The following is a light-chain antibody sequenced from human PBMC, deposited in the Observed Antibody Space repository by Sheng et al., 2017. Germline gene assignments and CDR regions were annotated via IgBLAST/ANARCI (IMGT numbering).Light chain of an antibody. CDR3: QQYNIYPLT. J-gene: IGKJ1*01. CDR2: KAS. Sequence: DIQMTQSPSTLSASVGDRVTITCRASQGISSWLAWYQQKPGKAPKLLIYKASNLESGVPSRLSGSGSGTEFTLTINSLQPDDSATYYCQQYNIYPLTFGQRDHGGNQT. CDR1: QGISSW. V-gene: IGKV1-5*03.